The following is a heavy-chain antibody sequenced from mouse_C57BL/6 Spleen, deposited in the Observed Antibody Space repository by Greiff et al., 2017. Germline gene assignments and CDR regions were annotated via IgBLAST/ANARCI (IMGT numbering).Heavy chain of an antibody. CDR1: GYTFTDYD. J-gene: IGHJ2*01. Sequence: QVQLQQSGAELVRPGASVTLSCKASGYTFTDYDMHWVKQTPVHGLEWIGAIDPETGGTAYNQKFKGKAILTADKSSSTAYMELRSLTSEDSAVYYGTRTYYYGSSPFDYWGQGTTLTVSS. V-gene: IGHV1-15*01. D-gene: IGHD1-1*01. CDR2: IDPETGGT. CDR3: TRTYYYGSSPFDY.